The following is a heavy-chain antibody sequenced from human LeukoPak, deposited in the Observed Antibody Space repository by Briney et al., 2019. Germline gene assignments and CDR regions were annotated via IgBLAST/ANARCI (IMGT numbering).Heavy chain of an antibody. CDR3: AREGDGYRYYFDY. CDR2: IYTSGST. Sequence: PSETLSLTCTVSGGSISSGSYYWSWIRQPAGKGLEWIGRIYTSGSTNYNPSLKSRVTISVDTSKNQFSLKLSSVTAADTAVYYCAREGDGYRYYFDYWGQGTLVTVSS. D-gene: IGHD5-24*01. J-gene: IGHJ4*02. V-gene: IGHV4-61*02. CDR1: GGSISSGSYY.